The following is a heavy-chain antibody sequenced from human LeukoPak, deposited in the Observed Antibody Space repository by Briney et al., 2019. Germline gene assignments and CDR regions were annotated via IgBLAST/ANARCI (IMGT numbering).Heavy chain of an antibody. CDR2: IRSKAYGGTT. Sequence: GGSLRLSCIASGFTFGDYAMSWVRQAPGKGLEWVGFIRSKAYGGTTEYAASVKGRFTISRDDSKSIAYLQMNSLKTEDTAVYYCTSYYYGSGYNWFDPWGQGTLVTVSS. D-gene: IGHD3-10*01. CDR1: GFTFGDYA. V-gene: IGHV3-49*04. J-gene: IGHJ5*02. CDR3: TSYYYGSGYNWFDP.